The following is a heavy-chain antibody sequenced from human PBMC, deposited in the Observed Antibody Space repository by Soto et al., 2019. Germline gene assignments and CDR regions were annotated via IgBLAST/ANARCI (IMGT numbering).Heavy chain of an antibody. CDR1: GAALNSGNYY. D-gene: IGHD2-21*01. CDR3: ARLRIATNNYKWFDP. Sequence: PSDPLSLTCSVSGAALNSGNYYWICILQVPGKGLEWIGHIYVTGAVDYNPSLRDRITISQDTSERQFSLNLRLVTAADTAVYYCARLRIATNNYKWFDPWGQGTLVTVSS. J-gene: IGHJ5*02. V-gene: IGHV4-31*03. CDR2: IYVTGAV.